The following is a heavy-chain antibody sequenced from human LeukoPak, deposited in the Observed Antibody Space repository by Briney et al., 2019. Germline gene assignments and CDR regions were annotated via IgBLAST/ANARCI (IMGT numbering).Heavy chain of an antibody. Sequence: ASVKVSCKASGYTFTSYYMHWVRQAPGQGLEWMGIINHSGGNTNYAQKFQCRVTITRDSSTSTVYMELSSLRSEDTAVYYCARAGYSYGYLGVIYYWGQGTLVTVSS. V-gene: IGHV1-46*01. CDR1: GYTFTSYY. CDR3: ARAGYSYGYLGVIYY. J-gene: IGHJ4*02. D-gene: IGHD5-18*01. CDR2: INHSGGNT.